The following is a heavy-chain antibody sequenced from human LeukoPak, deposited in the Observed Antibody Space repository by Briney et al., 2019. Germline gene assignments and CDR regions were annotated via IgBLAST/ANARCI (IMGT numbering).Heavy chain of an antibody. Sequence: SETLSLTCTVSGGSISSYYWCWIRQPPGKGLEWIGYIYYSGSTNYNPSLKSRVTISVDTSKNQFSLKLSSVTAADTAVYYCARAGIAAAGYTYFQHWGQGTLVTVSS. D-gene: IGHD6-13*01. CDR3: ARAGIAAAGYTYFQH. V-gene: IGHV4-59*12. CDR1: GGSISSYY. J-gene: IGHJ1*01. CDR2: IYYSGST.